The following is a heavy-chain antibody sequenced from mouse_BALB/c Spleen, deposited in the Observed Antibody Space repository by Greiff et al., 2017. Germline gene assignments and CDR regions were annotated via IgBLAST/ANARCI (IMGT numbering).Heavy chain of an antibody. J-gene: IGHJ3*01. V-gene: IGHV2-9*02. CDR1: GFSLTSYG. CDR3: IYGAWFAY. CDR2: IWAGGST. D-gene: IGHD1-1*01. Sequence: VQLQESGPGLVAPSQSLSITCTVSGFSLTSYGVHWVRQPPGKGLEWLGVIWAGGSTNYNSALMSRLSISKDNSKSQVFLKMNSLQTDDTAMYYCIYGAWFAYWGQGTLVTVSA.